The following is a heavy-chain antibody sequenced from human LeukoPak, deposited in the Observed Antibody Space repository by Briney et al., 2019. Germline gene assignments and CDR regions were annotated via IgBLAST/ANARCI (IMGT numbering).Heavy chain of an antibody. CDR1: GGSISSSSYY. Sequence: SETLSLTCTVSGGSISSSSYYWGWIRQPPGTGLEWIGSIYYSGSTYYNPSLKSRVTISVDTSKNQFSLKLSSVTAADTAVYYCARERGSSWHRKFDPWGQGTLVTVSS. V-gene: IGHV4-39*02. D-gene: IGHD6-13*01. CDR3: ARERGSSWHRKFDP. J-gene: IGHJ5*02. CDR2: IYYSGST.